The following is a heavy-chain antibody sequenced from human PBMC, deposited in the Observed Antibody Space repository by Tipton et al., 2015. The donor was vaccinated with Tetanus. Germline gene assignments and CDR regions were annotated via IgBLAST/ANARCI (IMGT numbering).Heavy chain of an antibody. CDR3: ASPISSWYCSHDAFDI. CDR2: ISAYNGNT. CDR1: GYTFTSYG. V-gene: IGHV1-18*01. D-gene: IGHD6-13*01. Sequence: QSGAEVKKPGSSVKVSCKASGYTFTSYGISWVRQAPGQGLEWMGWISAYNGNTNYAQKLQGRVTMTTDTSTSTAYMELRSLRSDDTAVYYWASPISSWYCSHDAFDIWGQWTMVTVSS. J-gene: IGHJ3*02.